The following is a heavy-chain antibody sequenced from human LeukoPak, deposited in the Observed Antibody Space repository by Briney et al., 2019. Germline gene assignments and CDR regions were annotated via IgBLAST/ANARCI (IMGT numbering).Heavy chain of an antibody. CDR2: INAGNGNT. V-gene: IGHV1-3*01. D-gene: IGHD2-8*01. Sequence: GASVKVSCKASGYTFTSYAMHWVRQAPGQRLEWMGWINAGNGNTKYSQKFQGRVTITRDTSASTAYMELGSLRSEDTAVYYCARATGRNGHFDYWGQGTLVTVSS. CDR3: ARATGRNGHFDY. J-gene: IGHJ4*02. CDR1: GYTFTSYA.